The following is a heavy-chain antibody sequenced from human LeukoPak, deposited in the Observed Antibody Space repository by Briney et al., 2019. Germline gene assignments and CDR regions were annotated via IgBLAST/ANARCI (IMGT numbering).Heavy chain of an antibody. CDR3: ARGGVATMDRLFDY. CDR1: GGSISSSSYY. CDR2: IYYSGST. D-gene: IGHD3-10*01. V-gene: IGHV4-39*07. Sequence: SETLSLTCTVSGGSISSSSYYWGWIRQPPGKGLEWIGSIYYSGSTYYNPSLKSRVTISVDTSKNQFSLKLSSVTAADTAVYYCARGGVATMDRLFDYWGQGTLVTVSS. J-gene: IGHJ4*02.